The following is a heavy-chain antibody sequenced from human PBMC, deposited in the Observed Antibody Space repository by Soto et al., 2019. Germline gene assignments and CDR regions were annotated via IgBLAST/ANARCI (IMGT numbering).Heavy chain of an antibody. CDR2: ISYDGSNK. CDR1: GFTFSSYG. J-gene: IGHJ4*02. V-gene: IGHV3-30*18. D-gene: IGHD5-18*01. CDR3: AKDMGRYTSGACDN. Sequence: QVQLVESGGAVVQPGKSLRLSCAASGFTFSSYGMYWIRQAPGKGLEWVAAISYDGSNKFHADSVKGRFTISRDNSQNTLYLQMNSLSTEDTAVYYCAKDMGRYTSGACDNWGQGALVTVSS.